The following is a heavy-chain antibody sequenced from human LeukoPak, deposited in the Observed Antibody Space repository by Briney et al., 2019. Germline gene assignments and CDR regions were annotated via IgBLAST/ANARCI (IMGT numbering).Heavy chain of an antibody. Sequence: GASVKVSCKASGGTFSSYAISWVRQAPGQGLEWMGGIIPIFGTANYAQKFQGRVTITADESTSTAYMELRSLRSDDTAVYYCARDLRYYGSGSLGYWGQGTLVTVSS. D-gene: IGHD3-10*01. CDR2: IIPIFGTA. V-gene: IGHV1-69*01. CDR1: GGTFSSYA. CDR3: ARDLRYYGSGSLGY. J-gene: IGHJ4*02.